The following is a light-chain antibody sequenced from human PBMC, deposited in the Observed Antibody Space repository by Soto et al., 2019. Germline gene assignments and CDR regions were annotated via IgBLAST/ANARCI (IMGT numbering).Light chain of an antibody. CDR1: QSVNSY. Sequence: EIVLTQSPATLSLSPGERGTLSCRASQSVNSYLAWYQQKPGQAPRLLIYDASNRATGVPSRFSGSASGTEFTLTISSLQSEDFAVYYCQQYNNWWTFGQGTKVDIK. V-gene: IGKV3D-15*01. J-gene: IGKJ1*01. CDR2: DAS. CDR3: QQYNNWWT.